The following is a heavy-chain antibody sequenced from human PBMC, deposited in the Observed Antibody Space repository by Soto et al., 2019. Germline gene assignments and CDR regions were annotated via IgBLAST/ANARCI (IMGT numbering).Heavy chain of an antibody. CDR3: ARLRYSGYFDY. J-gene: IGHJ4*02. D-gene: IGHD1-26*01. V-gene: IGHV4-59*08. CDR2: IYYSGST. CDR1: GGSISSYY. Sequence: QVQLQESGPGLVKPSETLSLTCTVSGGSISSYYWSWIRQPPGKGLEWIGYIYYSGSTNYNPSLKSRVTISVDRSKNQFSLKLSSVTAADAAVYYCARLRYSGYFDYWGQGTLVTVSS.